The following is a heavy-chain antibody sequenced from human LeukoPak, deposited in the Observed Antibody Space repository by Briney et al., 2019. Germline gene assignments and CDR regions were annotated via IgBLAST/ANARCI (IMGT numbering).Heavy chain of an antibody. V-gene: IGHV1-2*02. CDR2: INPNSGST. Sequence: ASVKVSCKASGYTFTGYYMHWVRQAPGQGLEWMGWINPNSGSTNYAQKFQGRVTMTRDTSISTAYMELRSLRSDDTAVYYCARDSLLGTKLGATGYYYYGMDVWGQGTTVTVSS. J-gene: IGHJ6*02. D-gene: IGHD1-26*01. CDR3: ARDSLLGTKLGATGYYYYGMDV. CDR1: GYTFTGYY.